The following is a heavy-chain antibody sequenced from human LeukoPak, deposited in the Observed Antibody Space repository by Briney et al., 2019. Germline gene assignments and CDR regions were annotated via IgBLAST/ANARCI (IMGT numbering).Heavy chain of an antibody. D-gene: IGHD3-10*01. CDR3: ARDGLLWFGEFSYYYYGMDV. J-gene: IGHJ6*02. CDR2: INSDGSST. V-gene: IGHV3-74*01. Sequence: GGSLRLSCAASGFTFSSYWMHWVRQAPGKGLVWVSRINSDGSSTSYADSVKGRFTISRDNAKNTLYLQMNSLRAEDTAVYYCARDGLLWFGEFSYYYYGMDVWGQGTTVTVSS. CDR1: GFTFSSYW.